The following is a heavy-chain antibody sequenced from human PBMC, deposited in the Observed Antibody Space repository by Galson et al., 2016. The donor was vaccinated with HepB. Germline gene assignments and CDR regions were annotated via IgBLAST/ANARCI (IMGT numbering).Heavy chain of an antibody. V-gene: IGHV3-48*02. CDR3: ARAGVAYETSGYFYGQLDY. Sequence: SLRLSCAASEFSFRSYSMNWVRQAPGKGLEWLSSITAGGNTIYYADSVKCRFTISRDNAKSSLYLQMNSLRDDDTAVYFCARAGVAYETSGYFYGQLDYWGQGTLVIVSS. CDR1: EFSFRSYS. CDR2: ITAGGNTI. D-gene: IGHD3-22*01. J-gene: IGHJ4*02.